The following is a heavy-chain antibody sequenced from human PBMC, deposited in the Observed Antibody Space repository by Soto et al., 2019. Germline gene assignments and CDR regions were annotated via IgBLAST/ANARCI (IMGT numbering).Heavy chain of an antibody. CDR1: GYTFTSYA. D-gene: IGHD2-15*01. V-gene: IGHV1-3*01. CDR2: INAGNGNT. J-gene: IGHJ2*01. CDR3: ARDRIGYCSGGSCYTNCYFDL. Sequence: ASVKVSCKASGYTFTSYAMHWVRQAPGQRLEWMGWINAGNGNTKYSQKFQGRVTITRDTSASTAYMELSRMRSEDTVMYYCARDRIGYCSGGSCYTNCYFDLWGRGTLVTVCS.